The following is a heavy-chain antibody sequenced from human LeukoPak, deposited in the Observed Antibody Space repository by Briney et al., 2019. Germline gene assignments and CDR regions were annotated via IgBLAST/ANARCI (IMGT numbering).Heavy chain of an antibody. Sequence: SETLSLTCAVYGGSFSGYYWSWIRQPPGKGLEWIGEINHSGSTNYNPSLKSRVTISVDTSKNQFSLKLSSVTAADTAVYYCARHMIIIDYWGQGTLVTVSS. CDR1: GGSFSGYY. D-gene: IGHD3-16*01. J-gene: IGHJ4*02. V-gene: IGHV4-34*01. CDR2: INHSGST. CDR3: ARHMIIIDY.